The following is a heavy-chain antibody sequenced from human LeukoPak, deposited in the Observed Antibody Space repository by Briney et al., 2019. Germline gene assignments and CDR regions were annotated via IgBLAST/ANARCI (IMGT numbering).Heavy chain of an antibody. Sequence: SETLSLTCTVSGGSISSGGYYWSWIRQHPGKGLEWIGYIYYSGSTYYNPSLKSRVTISVDTSKNQFSLKLSSVTAADTAVYYCARDRGSYDFWSGYLRRLYYFDYWGQGTLVTVSS. J-gene: IGHJ4*02. D-gene: IGHD3-3*01. CDR3: ARDRGSYDFWSGYLRRLYYFDY. CDR1: GGSISSGGYY. CDR2: IYYSGST. V-gene: IGHV4-31*03.